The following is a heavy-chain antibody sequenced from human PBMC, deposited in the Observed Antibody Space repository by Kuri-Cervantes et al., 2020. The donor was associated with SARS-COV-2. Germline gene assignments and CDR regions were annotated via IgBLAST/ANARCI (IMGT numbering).Heavy chain of an antibody. J-gene: IGHJ6*02. CDR3: ARVPPPIYYYGMDV. Sequence: SETLSLTCTVSGGSISSYYWSWIRQPPGKGLEWIGYIYYSGSTNYNPSLKSRVTMSVDTSKNQFSLKLSSVTAADTAVYYCARVPPPIYYYGMDVWGQGTTVTVSS. CDR2: IYYSGST. V-gene: IGHV4-59*01. CDR1: GGSISSYY.